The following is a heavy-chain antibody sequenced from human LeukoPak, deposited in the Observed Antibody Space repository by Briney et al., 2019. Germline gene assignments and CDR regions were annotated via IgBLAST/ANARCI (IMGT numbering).Heavy chain of an antibody. Sequence: PSETLSLTCTVSGASISSSNYYWGWIRQPPGKGLEWIASIYYSGSTSYNPSLKSRVTISVDTSKNQFSLKVSSVTAADTAVYYCARPHMGGRDLPDLDCWGQGTLVTVS. D-gene: IGHD1-26*01. CDR3: ARPHMGGRDLPDLDC. CDR2: IYYSGST. V-gene: IGHV4-39*01. J-gene: IGHJ4*02. CDR1: GASISSSNYY.